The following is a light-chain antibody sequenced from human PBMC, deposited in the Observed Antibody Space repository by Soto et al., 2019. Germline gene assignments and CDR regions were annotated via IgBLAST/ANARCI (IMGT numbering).Light chain of an antibody. Sequence: EIVLTQSPATLSLSPGERATLSCRASQSVSSYLAWYQQTPGQAPRLLIYDASNRATGIPARFSGSGSGTDFTLTISSLEPEDFAVYYCQQRRNWPLFTFGPGTKVDIK. V-gene: IGKV3-11*01. CDR1: QSVSSY. J-gene: IGKJ3*01. CDR3: QQRRNWPLFT. CDR2: DAS.